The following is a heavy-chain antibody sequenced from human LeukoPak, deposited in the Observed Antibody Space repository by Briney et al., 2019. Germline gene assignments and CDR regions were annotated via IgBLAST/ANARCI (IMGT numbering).Heavy chain of an antibody. CDR3: ASAVDGIQLWDFDY. Sequence: GASVKVSCKASGYTFTSYDINRVRQATGQGLEWMGWMNPNSGNTGYAQKFQGRVTMTRNTSISTAYMELSSLRSEDTAVYYCASAVDGIQLWDFDYWGQGTLVTVSS. CDR1: GYTFTSYD. V-gene: IGHV1-8*02. CDR2: MNPNSGNT. J-gene: IGHJ4*02. D-gene: IGHD5-18*01.